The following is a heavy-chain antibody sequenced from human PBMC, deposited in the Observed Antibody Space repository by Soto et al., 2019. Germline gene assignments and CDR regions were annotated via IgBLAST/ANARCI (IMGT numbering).Heavy chain of an antibody. CDR2: ISAYNGNT. CDR3: ARDRGDSSSWYVSPIDY. J-gene: IGHJ4*02. Sequence: ASVKVSCKASGYTFTSYGISWVRQAPGQGLERMGWISAYNGNTNYAQKLQGRVTMTTDTSTSTAYMELRSLRSDDTAVYYCARDRGDSSSWYVSPIDYWGQGTLVTVSS. CDR1: GYTFTSYG. D-gene: IGHD6-13*01. V-gene: IGHV1-18*04.